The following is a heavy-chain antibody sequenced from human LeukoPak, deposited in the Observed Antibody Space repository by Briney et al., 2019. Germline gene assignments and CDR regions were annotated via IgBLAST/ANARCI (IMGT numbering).Heavy chain of an antibody. CDR3: AKEGSVAAGTKASLMVAGYFYNMDV. CDR2: ISYDGSNK. Sequence: PGGSLRLSCVASGVTLDYFGMHWARQAPGKGLEWVAVISYDGSNKYYADSVKGRFTISRDNSKNTLYLQMNSLRAADTAIYYCAKEGSVAAGTKASLMVAGYFYNMDVWGQGTTVSVSS. D-gene: IGHD6-13*01. CDR1: GVTLDYFG. J-gene: IGHJ6*02. V-gene: IGHV3-30*18.